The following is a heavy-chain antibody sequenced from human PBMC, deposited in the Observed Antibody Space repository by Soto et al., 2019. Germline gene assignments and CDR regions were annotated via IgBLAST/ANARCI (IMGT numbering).Heavy chain of an antibody. D-gene: IGHD5-18*01. CDR3: ARDNLVGHSYGNQIHALDN. V-gene: IGHV4-59*12. CDR1: GGSISSYY. CDR2: IYHTGST. J-gene: IGHJ3*02. Sequence: PSETLSLTCTVSGGSISSYYWSWIRQPPGKGLEWIGYIYHTGSTNYNPSLKSRVTISADKSKNQVSLKLSSVTAADTAVYYCARDNLVGHSYGNQIHALDNWGQRTMVIVSS.